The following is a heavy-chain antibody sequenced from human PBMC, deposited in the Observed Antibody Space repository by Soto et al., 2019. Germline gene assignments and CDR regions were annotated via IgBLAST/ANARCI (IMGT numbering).Heavy chain of an antibody. CDR2: IYSGGST. CDR1: GFTVSSNY. D-gene: IGHD3-22*01. Sequence: GGSLRLSCAASGFTVSSNYMSWVRQAPGKGLEWVSVIYSGGSTYYADSVKGRFTISRDNSKNTLYLQMNSLRAEDTAVYYCARGEYYCDSSADWGAFDIWGQGTMVTVSS. J-gene: IGHJ3*02. CDR3: ARGEYYCDSSADWGAFDI. V-gene: IGHV3-53*01.